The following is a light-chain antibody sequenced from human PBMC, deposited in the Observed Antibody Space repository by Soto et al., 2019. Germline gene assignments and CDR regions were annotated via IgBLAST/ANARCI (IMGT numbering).Light chain of an antibody. CDR1: QSISRS. V-gene: IGKV3-15*01. J-gene: IGKJ1*01. CDR3: HQYNSWSPRT. Sequence: EIGITQSPATLSVSPGEGARLSCRASQSISRSLAWYQQKPGQAPRLLISDASTRATGIPARFSGSGSGTEFTLTISSRQSDDFALYYCHQYNSWSPRTFGQGTKVDIK. CDR2: DAS.